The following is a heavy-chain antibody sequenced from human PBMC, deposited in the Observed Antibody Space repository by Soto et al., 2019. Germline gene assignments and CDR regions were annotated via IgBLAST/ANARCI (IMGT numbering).Heavy chain of an antibody. V-gene: IGHV1-69*01. D-gene: IGHD5-18*01. J-gene: IGHJ6*02. CDR2: IIPIFGTA. CDR3: ARSTDAAMVYYYYGMDV. CDR1: GGIFSSYA. Sequence: QVQLVQSGAEVKKPGSTVKVSCKASGGIFSSYAINWVRQAPGQGLEWMGGIIPIFGTANYAQKFLGRVTITADETTSTAYMELSSLRSDDTAVYYCARSTDAAMVYYYYGMDVWGHGTTVTVSS.